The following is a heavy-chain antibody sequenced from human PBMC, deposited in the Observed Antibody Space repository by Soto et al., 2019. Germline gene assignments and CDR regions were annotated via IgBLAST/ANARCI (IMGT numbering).Heavy chain of an antibody. Sequence: SETLSLTCAVYGGSFSGYYWSWIRQPPGKGLEWIGEINHSGSTNYNPSLKSRVTISVDTSKNQFSLKLSSVTAADTAVYYCARYLPNGYRYRSGGSCYSRSTYGMDVWGQGTTVTVSS. J-gene: IGHJ6*02. CDR1: GGSFSGYY. CDR3: ARYLPNGYRYRSGGSCYSRSTYGMDV. D-gene: IGHD2-15*01. CDR2: INHSGST. V-gene: IGHV4-34*01.